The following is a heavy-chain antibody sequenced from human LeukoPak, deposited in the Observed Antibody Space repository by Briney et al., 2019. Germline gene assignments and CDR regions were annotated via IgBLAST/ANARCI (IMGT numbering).Heavy chain of an antibody. Sequence: GGSLRLSCAASGFTFSSYGMNWVRQAPGKGLEWVSYISSSSSTIYYADSVKGRFTISRDNAKNSLYLQMNSLRAEDTAVYYCARVKNYYDSSGYYGSDWGQGTLVTVSS. CDR3: ARVKNYYDSSGYYGSD. CDR1: GFTFSSYG. V-gene: IGHV3-48*01. J-gene: IGHJ4*02. D-gene: IGHD3-22*01. CDR2: ISSSSSTI.